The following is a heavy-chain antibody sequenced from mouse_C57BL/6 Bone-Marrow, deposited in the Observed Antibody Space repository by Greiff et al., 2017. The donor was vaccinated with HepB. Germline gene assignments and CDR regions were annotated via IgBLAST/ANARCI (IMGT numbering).Heavy chain of an antibody. V-gene: IGHV1-69*01. J-gene: IGHJ2*01. Sequence: VQLQQSGAELVMPGASVKLSCKASGYTFTSYWMHWVKQRPGQGLEWIGEIDPSDSYTNYNQKFKGKSTLTVDKSSSTAYMELNSLTSEDSAVYYCAPITTAYYFDYWGQGTTLTVSS. CDR2: IDPSDSYT. D-gene: IGHD1-2*01. CDR1: GYTFTSYW. CDR3: APITTAYYFDY.